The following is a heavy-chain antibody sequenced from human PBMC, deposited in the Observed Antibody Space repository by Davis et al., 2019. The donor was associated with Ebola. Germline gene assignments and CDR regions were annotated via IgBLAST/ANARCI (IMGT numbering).Heavy chain of an antibody. Sequence: MPSETLSLTCTVSGYSIGSGYYWGWIRQPPGKELEWIGYINAGGSTTYNPSLKSRVTISVDTSKNQFSLKLSSVTAADTAVYYCARHTRSGSYYNVHAFDIWGQGTMVTVSS. CDR1: GYSIGSGYY. J-gene: IGHJ3*02. D-gene: IGHD3-10*01. CDR2: INAGGST. CDR3: ARHTRSGSYYNVHAFDI. V-gene: IGHV4-38-2*02.